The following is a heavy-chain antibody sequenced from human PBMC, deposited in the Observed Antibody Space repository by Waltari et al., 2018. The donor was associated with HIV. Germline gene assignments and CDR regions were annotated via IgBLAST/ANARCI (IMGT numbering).Heavy chain of an antibody. Sequence: QLQLQESGPGLVKPSETLSLTCTVSGGSISSSSYYWGWIRQPQGKGLEWIGRISSRVSTDSTPSLKSRVSISVDTSKNQFSLKLSSVTAADTSVYYCARRDGSGWDNYDYGMDVWGQGTTVTVSS. D-gene: IGHD6-19*01. CDR1: GGSISSSSYY. J-gene: IGHJ6*02. CDR2: ISSRVST. CDR3: ARRDGSGWDNYDYGMDV. V-gene: IGHV4-39*01.